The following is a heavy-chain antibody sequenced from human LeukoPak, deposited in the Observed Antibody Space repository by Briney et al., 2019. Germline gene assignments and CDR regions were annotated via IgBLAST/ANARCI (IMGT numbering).Heavy chain of an antibody. V-gene: IGHV4-39*01. CDR1: GGSISSSSYY. D-gene: IGHD3-22*01. CDR2: IYYTRST. Sequence: SETLSLTCTVSGGSISSSSYYWGWIRQPPGKGLEWIGSIYYTRSTYYNPSLKSRVTISVDTSKNQFTLKLTSVTAADTAVYYCARGVTMIVVVIHDWYFDLWGRGTLVTVSS. CDR3: ARGVTMIVVVIHDWYFDL. J-gene: IGHJ2*01.